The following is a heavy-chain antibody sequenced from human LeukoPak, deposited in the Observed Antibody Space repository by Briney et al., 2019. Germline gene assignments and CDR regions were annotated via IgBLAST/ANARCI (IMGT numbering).Heavy chain of an antibody. Sequence: GASVKVSCKASGYTFTSYGISWVRQAPGQGLEWMGWISAYNGNTNYAQKLQGRVTMTTDTSTSTAYMELRSLRSDDTAVYYCARRIAYRSGGSCYSAPYYYYYMDVWGKGTTVTVSS. CDR1: GYTFTSYG. D-gene: IGHD2-15*01. CDR3: ARRIAYRSGGSCYSAPYYYYYMDV. CDR2: ISAYNGNT. V-gene: IGHV1-18*01. J-gene: IGHJ6*03.